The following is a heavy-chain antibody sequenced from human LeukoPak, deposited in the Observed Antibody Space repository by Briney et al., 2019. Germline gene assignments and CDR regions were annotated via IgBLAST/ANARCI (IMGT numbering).Heavy chain of an antibody. CDR3: ARGWGKVATEYTDAFDI. CDR2: IYYSGST. CDR1: GGSISSYY. Sequence: SETLSLTCTVSGGSISSYYWSWIRQPPGKGLEWIGYIYYSGSTNYNPSLKSRVTISVDTSKNQFSLKLSSVTAADTAVYYCARGWGKVATEYTDAFDIWGQGTMVTVSS. D-gene: IGHD5-12*01. J-gene: IGHJ3*02. V-gene: IGHV4-59*12.